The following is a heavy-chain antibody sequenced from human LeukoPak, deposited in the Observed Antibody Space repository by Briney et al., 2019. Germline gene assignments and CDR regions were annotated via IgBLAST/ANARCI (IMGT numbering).Heavy chain of an antibody. V-gene: IGHV3-53*01. CDR3: ASGYSYGRLFDY. D-gene: IGHD5-18*01. Sequence: GGSLRLSCAASGFTVSSNYMSWVRQAPGKGLEWVSVIYSGGTTDYADSVKGRFTISRDNSKNTLYLQMNSLRAEDTAVYYCASGYSYGRLFDYWGQGNLVTVSS. CDR1: GFTVSSNY. CDR2: IYSGGTT. J-gene: IGHJ4*02.